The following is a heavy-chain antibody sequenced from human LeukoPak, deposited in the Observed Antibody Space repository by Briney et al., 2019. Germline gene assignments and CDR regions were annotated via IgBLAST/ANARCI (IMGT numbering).Heavy chain of an antibody. V-gene: IGHV4-59*01. J-gene: IGHJ6*03. CDR2: IYYSGST. CDR1: GGSISSYY. Sequence: SETLSLTCTVSGGSISSYYWSWIRQPPGKGLEWIGYIYYSGSTNYNPSLTSRVTISVDTSKNQFSLKLSSVTAADTAVYYCARLYYYDSSGYRPSTYYYYMDVWGKGTTVTVSS. CDR3: ARLYYYDSSGYRPSTYYYYMDV. D-gene: IGHD3-22*01.